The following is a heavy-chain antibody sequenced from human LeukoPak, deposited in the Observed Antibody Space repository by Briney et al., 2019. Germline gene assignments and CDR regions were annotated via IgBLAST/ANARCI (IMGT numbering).Heavy chain of an antibody. CDR2: IYYSGST. CDR1: GVSITSYY. D-gene: IGHD5/OR15-5a*01. CDR3: ARDTNRRPPRLVLFDP. J-gene: IGHJ5*02. Sequence: PSETLSLTCTVSGVSITSYYWSWIRQPPGKGLEWIGYIYYSGSTNYNPSLKSRVTISVDTSKNQFSLKLSSVTAADTAVYYCARDTNRRPPRLVLFDPWGQGTLVTVSS. V-gene: IGHV4-59*12.